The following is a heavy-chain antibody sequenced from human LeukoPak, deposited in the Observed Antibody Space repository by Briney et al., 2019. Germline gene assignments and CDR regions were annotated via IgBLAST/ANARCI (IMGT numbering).Heavy chain of an antibody. Sequence: GGSLRLSCAASGFTFSSYEMNWVRQAPGKGLEWVANINQDGSEIYYVDSVKGRFTISRDNAKNSLYLQMNSLRAEDTAVYYCARPYYYSSGSLPYWGQGTLVTVSS. D-gene: IGHD3-10*01. CDR3: ARPYYYSSGSLPY. CDR1: GFTFSSYE. J-gene: IGHJ4*02. CDR2: INQDGSEI. V-gene: IGHV3-7*01.